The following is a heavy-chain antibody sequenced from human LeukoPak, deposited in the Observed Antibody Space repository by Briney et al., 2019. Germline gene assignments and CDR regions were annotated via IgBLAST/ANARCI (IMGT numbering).Heavy chain of an antibody. CDR3: ARDEPPGLISVGVPGGH. D-gene: IGHD3-10*01. CDR1: GFSVSSSY. J-gene: IGHJ4*02. V-gene: IGHV3-53*01. CDR2: IYSGGTT. Sequence: GGSLRLSCAGSGFSVSSSYMSWVRQAPGKGLEWVSVIYSGGTTYYADSVKDRFTMSRDNSKNTLYLQMNSLRADDTAVYYCARDEPPGLISVGVPGGHWGQGTWVIVSS.